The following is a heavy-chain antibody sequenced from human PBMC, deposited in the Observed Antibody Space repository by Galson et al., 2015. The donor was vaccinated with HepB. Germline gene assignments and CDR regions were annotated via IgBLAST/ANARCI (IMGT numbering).Heavy chain of an antibody. CDR1: GFTFSREN. CDR2: IFPDGIIT. Sequence: SLRLSCAASGFTFSRENMHWVRQTPGKGLEWLAIIFPDGIITFYPESLKGRFTISRDNSKNTLYLQMNSLRPEDTAVYYCARDFRWNFDYWGQGISVTVSS. V-gene: IGHV3-30-3*01. J-gene: IGHJ4*02. CDR3: ARDFRWNFDY. D-gene: IGHD2-15*01.